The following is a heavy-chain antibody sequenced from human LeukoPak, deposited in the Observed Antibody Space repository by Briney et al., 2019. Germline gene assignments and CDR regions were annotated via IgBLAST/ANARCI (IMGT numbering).Heavy chain of an antibody. J-gene: IGHJ6*03. CDR2: IIPIFGTA. CDR1: GGTFSSYA. Sequence: ASVRVSCKASGGTFSSYAISWVRQAPGQGLEWMGGIIPIFGTANYAQKFQGRVTITTDESTSTAYMELSSLRSEDTAVYYCARVAVEGDYYYYYYMDVWGKGTTVTVSS. V-gene: IGHV1-69*05. D-gene: IGHD5-24*01. CDR3: ARVAVEGDYYYYYYMDV.